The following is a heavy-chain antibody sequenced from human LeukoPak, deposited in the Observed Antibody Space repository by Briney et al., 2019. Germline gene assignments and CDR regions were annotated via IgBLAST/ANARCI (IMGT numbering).Heavy chain of an antibody. CDR2: ISSSGGST. J-gene: IGHJ4*02. Sequence: GGSLRLSCSASGFSFSNYAMHWVRQDPGTALEYVSAISSSGGSTFSSDSVRGRFTISRDDSKYTVYLQLSRLRTDDTTVYYCVKDSRGSGRGGNFDSWGQGSLVTVS. CDR1: GFSFSNYA. D-gene: IGHD3-10*01. V-gene: IGHV3-64D*06. CDR3: VKDSRGSGRGGNFDS.